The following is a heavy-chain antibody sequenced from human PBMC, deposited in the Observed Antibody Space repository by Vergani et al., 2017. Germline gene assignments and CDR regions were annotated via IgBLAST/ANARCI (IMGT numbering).Heavy chain of an antibody. V-gene: IGHV3-21*01. CDR3: ARDPEHTVVTRLDY. D-gene: IGHD4-23*01. CDR1: GFTFSSYS. J-gene: IGHJ4*02. Sequence: VQLVESGGGLVKPGGSLRLSCAASGFTFSSYSMNWVRQAPGKGLEWVSSITSGSSYIYYADSVRGRFTISRDNAKNSLYLQMNSLRAEDTAVYYCARDPEHTVVTRLDYWGQGTLVTVSS. CDR2: ITSGSSYI.